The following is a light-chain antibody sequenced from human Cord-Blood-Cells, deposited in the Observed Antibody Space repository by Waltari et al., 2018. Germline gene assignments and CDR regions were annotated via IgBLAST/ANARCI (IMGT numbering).Light chain of an antibody. Sequence: QSSLTQPAPVSGSPGQSLTLPCAGPSSDAGSYTLVTWYQQHPGKAPKLMIYEGSKRPSGVANRCAGSKSGNTASLTIAGRQAGDEADYYCCSYAGSSTWVFGGGTKLTVL. CDR2: EGS. CDR3: CSYAGSSTWV. CDR1: SSDAGSYTL. V-gene: IGLV2-23*01. J-gene: IGLJ3*02.